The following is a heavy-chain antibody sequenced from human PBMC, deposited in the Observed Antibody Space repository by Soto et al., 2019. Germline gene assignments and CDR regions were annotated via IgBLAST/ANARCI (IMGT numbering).Heavy chain of an antibody. CDR3: AKGYYSGYDLAYFDY. CDR1: GFSFDDYA. Sequence: EVQLLESGGGLVQPGGSLRLSCAASGFSFDDYAMTWVRQAAGKGLEWVSAISGSGDNTYYADSVKGRFTISRDNSKNTLYLQLNSLRAEDTAVYYCAKGYYSGYDLAYFDYWGQGTLVTVSS. CDR2: ISGSGDNT. V-gene: IGHV3-23*01. J-gene: IGHJ4*02. D-gene: IGHD5-12*01.